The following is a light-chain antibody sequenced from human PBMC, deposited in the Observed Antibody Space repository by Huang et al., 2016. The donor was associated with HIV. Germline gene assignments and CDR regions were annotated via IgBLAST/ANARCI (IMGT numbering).Light chain of an antibody. V-gene: IGKV3-11*01. Sequence: EIVLTQSPVTLSRSPGQRATLSCRASQSVDTYLAWYQPKPGQAPRLLIYDASNRATGIPARFSGSGSGTDFTLTISSLEPDDFVLYFCQQRSTWPPTFGGGTTMEIK. CDR3: QQRSTWPPT. CDR2: DAS. CDR1: QSVDTY. J-gene: IGKJ4*01.